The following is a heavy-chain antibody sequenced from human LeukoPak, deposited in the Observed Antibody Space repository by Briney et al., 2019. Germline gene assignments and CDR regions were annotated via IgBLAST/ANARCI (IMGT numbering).Heavy chain of an antibody. Sequence: PSETLSLTCAVYGGSFSGYYWSWIRQPPGKGLEWIGEINHSGSTNYNPSLKSRVTISVDTSKNQFSLKLSSVTAADTAVYYCAGGYSPIVVVPAAPIRWFDPWGQGTLVTVSS. CDR1: GGSFSGYY. V-gene: IGHV4-34*01. CDR3: AGGYSPIVVVPAAPIRWFDP. CDR2: INHSGST. J-gene: IGHJ5*02. D-gene: IGHD2-2*01.